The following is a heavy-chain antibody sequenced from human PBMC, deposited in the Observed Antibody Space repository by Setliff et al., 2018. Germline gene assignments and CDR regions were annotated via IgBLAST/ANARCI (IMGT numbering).Heavy chain of an antibody. CDR3: ARDPNGDYVGAFDP. CDR1: GFAFSTYG. V-gene: IGHV3-30*02. D-gene: IGHD4-17*01. CDR2: IRYDGSYK. J-gene: IGHJ5*02. Sequence: PGESLKISCAASGFAFSTYGMHWVRQAPGKGLEWVAFIRYDGSYKYYEDSVKGRFTISRDNSRNSLYLQMNSLRVEDTASYYCARDPNGDYVGAFDPWGQGILVTVSS.